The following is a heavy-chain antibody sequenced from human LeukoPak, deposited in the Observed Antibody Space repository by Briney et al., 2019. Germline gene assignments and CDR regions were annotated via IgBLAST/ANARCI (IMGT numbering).Heavy chain of an antibody. Sequence: SETLSLTCTVSGDSISSYYWSWIRQPPGKGLEWIGYIYYSGSTNYNPSLKSRVTISVDTSKNQFSLKLSSVTAADTAVYYCARAPLTYYDYVWGSYKSSYYYMDVWGKGTTVTVSS. J-gene: IGHJ6*03. CDR2: IYYSGST. V-gene: IGHV4-59*01. D-gene: IGHD3-16*01. CDR3: ARAPLTYYDYVWGSYKSSYYYMDV. CDR1: GDSISSYY.